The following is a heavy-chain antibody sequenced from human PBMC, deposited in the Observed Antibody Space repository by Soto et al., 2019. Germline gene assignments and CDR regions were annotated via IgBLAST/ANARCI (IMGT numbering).Heavy chain of an antibody. Sequence: SVKVSCKASGYTFTYRYLHWVRQAPGQALEWMGWITPFNGNTNYAQKFQDRVTITRDRSMSTAYMELSSLRSEDTAMYYCASCSGGSCYSSAFDIWGQGTMVTVSS. D-gene: IGHD2-15*01. CDR1: GYTFTYRY. CDR2: ITPFNGNT. J-gene: IGHJ3*02. V-gene: IGHV1-45*02. CDR3: ASCSGGSCYSSAFDI.